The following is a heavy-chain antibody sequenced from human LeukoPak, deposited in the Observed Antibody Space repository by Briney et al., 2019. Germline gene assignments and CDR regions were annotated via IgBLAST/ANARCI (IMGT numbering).Heavy chain of an antibody. Sequence: SETLSLTCAVYGGSFSGYYWSWIRQPPGKGLEWIGEINHSGSTNYNPSLKSRVTISVDTSKNQFSLKLSSVTAADTAVYYCASNIVATTHDAFDIWGQGTMVTVSS. V-gene: IGHV4-34*01. D-gene: IGHD5-12*01. CDR3: ASNIVATTHDAFDI. CDR2: INHSGST. CDR1: GGSFSGYY. J-gene: IGHJ3*02.